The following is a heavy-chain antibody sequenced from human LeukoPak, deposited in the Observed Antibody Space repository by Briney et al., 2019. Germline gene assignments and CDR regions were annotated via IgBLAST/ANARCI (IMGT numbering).Heavy chain of an antibody. J-gene: IGHJ5*02. CDR2: INPNSGGT. V-gene: IGHV1-2*02. CDR3: ARDAGAYQLPKYNWFDP. CDR1: GYTFTGYY. Sequence: ASVKVSCKASGYTFTGYYMHWVRQAPGQGLEWMGWINPNSGGTNYAQRFQGRVTMTRDTSISTAYMELSRLRSDDTAVYYCARDAGAYQLPKYNWFDPWGQGTPVTVSS. D-gene: IGHD2-2*01.